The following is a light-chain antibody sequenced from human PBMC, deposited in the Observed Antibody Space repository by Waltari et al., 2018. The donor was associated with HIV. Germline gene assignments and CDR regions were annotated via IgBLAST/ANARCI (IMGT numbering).Light chain of an antibody. CDR2: SNN. CDR3: SAWDDNVNAL. Sequence: QSVLRQPPSASGTPGQRVTISCSGSRSNIGSNNVHWSQQLPGPAPKLLIYSNNRRPSGVPDRFSGSKSGTSASLAISGLQSEDEADYYCSAWDDNVNALFGGGTKLTVL. CDR1: RSNIGSNN. V-gene: IGLV1-44*01. J-gene: IGLJ2*01.